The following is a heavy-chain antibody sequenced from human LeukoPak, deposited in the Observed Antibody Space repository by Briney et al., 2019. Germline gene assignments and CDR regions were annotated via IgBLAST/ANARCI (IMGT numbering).Heavy chain of an antibody. CDR3: AARGAVVVAARDY. Sequence: GGSLRLSCAASGFTFSSYAMSWVRQAPGKGLEWVSAISGSGGSTYYADSVKGRFTISRDNPKNTLYLQMNSLRAEDTAVYYCAARGAVVVAARDYWGQGTLVTVSS. D-gene: IGHD2-15*01. CDR2: ISGSGGST. J-gene: IGHJ4*02. V-gene: IGHV3-23*01. CDR1: GFTFSSYA.